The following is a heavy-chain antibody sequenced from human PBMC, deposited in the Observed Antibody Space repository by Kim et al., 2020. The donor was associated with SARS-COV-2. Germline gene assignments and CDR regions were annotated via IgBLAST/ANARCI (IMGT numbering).Heavy chain of an antibody. CDR2: ISAYNGNT. V-gene: IGHV1-18*01. CDR3: AREMSSRITFLGVVISPTPAFDY. D-gene: IGHD3-3*01. CDR1: GYTFTSYG. Sequence: ASVKVSCKASGYTFTSYGISWVRQAPGQGLEWMGWISAYNGNTNYAQKLQGRVTMTTDTSTSTAYMELRSLRSDDTAVYYCAREMSSRITFLGVVISPTPAFDYWGQGTLVTVSS. J-gene: IGHJ4*02.